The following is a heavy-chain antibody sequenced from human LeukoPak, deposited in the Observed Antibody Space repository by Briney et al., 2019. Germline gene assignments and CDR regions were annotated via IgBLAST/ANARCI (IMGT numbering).Heavy chain of an antibody. V-gene: IGHV3-30*18. J-gene: IGHJ4*02. CDR2: ISYDGSNK. CDR1: GFTFSSYG. D-gene: IGHD1-26*01. Sequence: GGSLRLSCAASGFTFSSYGMHWVRQAPGKGLEWVAVISYDGSNKYYADSVKGRFTISRDNSKNTLYLQMNSLRAEDTAVYYCAKDADPSGSYSSPDYWGQGTLVTVSS. CDR3: AKDADPSGSYSSPDY.